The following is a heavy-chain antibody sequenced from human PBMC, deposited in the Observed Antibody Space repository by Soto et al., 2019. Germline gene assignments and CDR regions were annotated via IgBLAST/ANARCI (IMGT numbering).Heavy chain of an antibody. Sequence: ASVKVSCKASGYTFTSYGISWVRQAPGQGPEWMGRISTYNGNTNYVQKLQGRVTMTTDTSTNAAYMELRSLRYDDTAVYYCARDPGYSTTWHQAFDIWGQGTMVTVSS. CDR1: GYTFTSYG. CDR3: ARDPGYSTTWHQAFDI. CDR2: ISTYNGNT. J-gene: IGHJ3*02. D-gene: IGHD6-13*01. V-gene: IGHV1-18*01.